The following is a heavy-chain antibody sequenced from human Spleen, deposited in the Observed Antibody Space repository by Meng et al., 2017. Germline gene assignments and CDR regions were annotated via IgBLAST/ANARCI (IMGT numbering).Heavy chain of an antibody. CDR1: SGSIKNSNFY. CDR3: ARDQYFYDSSGYYSDYFDY. J-gene: IGHJ4*02. D-gene: IGHD3-22*01. CDR2: IYFRGST. Sequence: SETLSLTCTVSSGSIKNSNFYWGWIRQPPGKGLQWIGSIYFRGSTYDNPSLKSRVTISVDTTKNQFSLKLSSVTSADTAVYYCARDQYFYDSSGYYSDYFDYWGLGTMVTVSS. V-gene: IGHV4-39*07.